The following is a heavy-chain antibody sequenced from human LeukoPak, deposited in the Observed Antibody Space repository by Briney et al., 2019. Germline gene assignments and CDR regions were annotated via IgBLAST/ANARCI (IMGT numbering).Heavy chain of an antibody. Sequence: GGSLRLSCAASGFTFSSYEMNWVRQAPGKGLEWVSYISSSGSTIYYADSVKGRFTISRDNARNSLYLQMNSLRAEDTAVYYCARSGILWFGEPKVDYWGQGTLVTVSS. J-gene: IGHJ4*02. D-gene: IGHD3-10*01. CDR2: ISSSGSTI. V-gene: IGHV3-48*03. CDR1: GFTFSSYE. CDR3: ARSGILWFGEPKVDY.